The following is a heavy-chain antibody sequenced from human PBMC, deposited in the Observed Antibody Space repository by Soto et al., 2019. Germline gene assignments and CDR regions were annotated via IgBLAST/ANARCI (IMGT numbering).Heavy chain of an antibody. Sequence: LRLSCAASGFSFNDHAMHWVRQAPGKGLEWVAVVSYDGNTKQYADSVKGRFTISRDTSNNTLYLQMNSLTTEDTGVYYCARDRPYGDPNRFDPWGQGTLVTVSS. D-gene: IGHD4-17*01. J-gene: IGHJ5*02. CDR2: VSYDGNTK. CDR1: GFSFNDHA. V-gene: IGHV3-30-3*01. CDR3: ARDRPYGDPNRFDP.